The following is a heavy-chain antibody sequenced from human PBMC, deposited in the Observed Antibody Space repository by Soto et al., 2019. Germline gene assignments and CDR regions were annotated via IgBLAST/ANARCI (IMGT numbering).Heavy chain of an antibody. D-gene: IGHD5-18*01. CDR1: GGSISSGGYC. V-gene: IGHV4-31*03. J-gene: IGHJ6*02. Sequence: QVQLQESGPGLVKPSQTLSLTCTVSGGSISSGGYCWSWIRQHPGKGLEWVGYIYYSGSTYYNPSIKSRVTISVDTSKNQFSLKLSSVTAADTAVYYCARELGYSYGLGHYYGMDVWGQGTTVTVSS. CDR2: IYYSGST. CDR3: ARELGYSYGLGHYYGMDV.